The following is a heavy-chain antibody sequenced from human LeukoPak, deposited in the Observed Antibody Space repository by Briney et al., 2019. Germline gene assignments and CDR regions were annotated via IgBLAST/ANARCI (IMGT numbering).Heavy chain of an antibody. D-gene: IGHD5-18*01. J-gene: IGHJ4*02. CDR3: ATGERGYGYAFDY. V-gene: IGHV4-59*01. CDR1: GGSISSYY. CDR2: IYYSGST. Sequence: SETLSLTCTVSGGSISSYYWSWIRQPPGKGLEWIGYIYYSGSTNYNPSLKSRVTISVDTSKNQFSLKLSSVTAADTAVYYCATGERGYGYAFDYWGQGTLVTVSS.